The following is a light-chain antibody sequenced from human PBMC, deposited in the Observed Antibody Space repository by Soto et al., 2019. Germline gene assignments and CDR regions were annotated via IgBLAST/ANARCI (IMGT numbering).Light chain of an antibody. V-gene: IGKV1-5*01. CDR3: QQYNSYSP. CDR2: DAS. J-gene: IGKJ1*01. Sequence: IQMTQSPSTLSAFVGDRVTITCRASQSISTWLAWYQQKPGKAPKLLIYDASNLESGVPSRFSGSGSGTEFTLTISSLQPDDFATYYGQQYNSYSPFGQGTKVEIK. CDR1: QSISTW.